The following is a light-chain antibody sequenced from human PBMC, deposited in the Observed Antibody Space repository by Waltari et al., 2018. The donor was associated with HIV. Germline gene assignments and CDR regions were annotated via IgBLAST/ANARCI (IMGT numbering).Light chain of an antibody. CDR1: RSNIGAIYD. Sequence: QSVLTQPHSVSGAPRQRVTIPCTASRSNIGAIYDVHRYQQLPGAAPKLLIYDTNTRPSGVPDRFSGSKSGTSSSLAIAGLQADDEAVYYCQTFDTSLSGFVVFGGGTKLTVL. J-gene: IGLJ2*01. CDR2: DTN. V-gene: IGLV1-40*01. CDR3: QTFDTSLSGFVV.